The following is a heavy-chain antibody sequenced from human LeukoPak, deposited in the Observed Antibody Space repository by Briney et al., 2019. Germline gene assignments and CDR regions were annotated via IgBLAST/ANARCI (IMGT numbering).Heavy chain of an antibody. CDR1: GFTFDSYA. J-gene: IGHJ6*02. CDR2: MSGRGGRT. D-gene: IGHD2-15*01. CDR3: ARVCYGGLDD. Sequence: GGPLRLSCAASGFTFDSYAISWVRQAPGKGLEWVSSMSGRGGRTFYADSVKGRFTISRDDSKNTLHLQMNSLKADGTALYYRARVCYGGLDDWGQGTTVTVSS. V-gene: IGHV3-23*01.